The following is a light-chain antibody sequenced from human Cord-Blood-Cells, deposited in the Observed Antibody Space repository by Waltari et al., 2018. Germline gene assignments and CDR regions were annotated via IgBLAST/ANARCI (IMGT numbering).Light chain of an antibody. CDR2: DAS. CDR1: QDISNY. CDR3: QQYDNLPYS. Sequence: DIQMTESPSSLPASVGHRVTITCQASQDISNYLNWYQQKPGKAPKLLIYDASNLETGVPSRFSGSGSGTDFTFTISSLQPEDIATYYCQQYDNLPYSFGQGTKLEIK. J-gene: IGKJ2*03. V-gene: IGKV1-33*01.